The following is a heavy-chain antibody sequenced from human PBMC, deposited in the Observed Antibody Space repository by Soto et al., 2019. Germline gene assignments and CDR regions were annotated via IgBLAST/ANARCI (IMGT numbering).Heavy chain of an antibody. V-gene: IGHV5-51*01. CDR1: GYSFTSYW. Sequence: GESLKISCKGSGYSFTSYWIGWVRQMPGKGLEWMGIIYPGDSDTRYSPSFQGQVTISADKSISTAYLQWSSLKASDTAMYYCARLVPNVDTAMVFDGASTWYFDYWGQGTLVTVSS. CDR2: IYPGDSDT. D-gene: IGHD5-18*01. CDR3: ARLVPNVDTAMVFDGASTWYFDY. J-gene: IGHJ4*02.